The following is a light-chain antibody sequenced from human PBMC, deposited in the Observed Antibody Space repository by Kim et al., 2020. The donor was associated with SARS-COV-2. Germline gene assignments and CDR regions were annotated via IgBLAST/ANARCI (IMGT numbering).Light chain of an antibody. CDR3: NSRDSSGNVV. V-gene: IGLV3-19*01. CDR1: SLRSYY. Sequence: SSELTKDPAVSEALRQTVRITCLGDSLRSYYASWYQQKPGQAPVLVIYGKNNRTSRIPDRLSCSSSANTASLTITAAQSEDEADYYCNSRDSSGNVVFGG. CDR2: GKN. J-gene: IGLJ2*01.